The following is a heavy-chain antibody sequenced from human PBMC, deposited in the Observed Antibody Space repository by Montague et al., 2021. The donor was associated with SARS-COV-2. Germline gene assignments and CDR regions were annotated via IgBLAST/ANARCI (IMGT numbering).Heavy chain of an antibody. J-gene: IGHJ4*02. D-gene: IGHD3-10*01. CDR1: GCSTSSGDYY. V-gene: IGHV4-61*08. CDR2: IYYYGSV. Sequence: SETLSLTCTVSGCSTSSGDYYWNWIRQPPGKGLEWIGNIYYYGSVNYNPCLKSRLSISLDTSKNQLSLTLTSVTAADTATYYCARQITMVREPFDSWGQGTLVLVSS. CDR3: ARQITMVREPFDS.